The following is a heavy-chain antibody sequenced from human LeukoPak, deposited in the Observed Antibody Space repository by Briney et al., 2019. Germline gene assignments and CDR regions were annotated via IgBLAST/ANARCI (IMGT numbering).Heavy chain of an antibody. J-gene: IGHJ4*02. CDR2: ISYDGSSK. V-gene: IGHV3-30-3*01. CDR3: TTAGPHESFDY. Sequence: GRSLRLSCAASGFTFSSYAMHWVRQAPGKGLEWVAVISYDGSSKYYADSVKGRFTISRDNSKNTLYLRMNSLKTEDTAVYYCTTAGPHESFDYWGQGTLVTVSS. CDR1: GFTFSSYA.